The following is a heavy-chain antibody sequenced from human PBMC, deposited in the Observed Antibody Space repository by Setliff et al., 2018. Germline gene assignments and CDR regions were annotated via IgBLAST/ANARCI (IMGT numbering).Heavy chain of an antibody. CDR1: GESFSNNY. J-gene: IGHJ4*02. V-gene: IGHV4-34*01. CDR2: SNHGGST. CDR3: ARGSRIAGRAIDF. D-gene: IGHD6-6*01. Sequence: LSLTCSVYGESFSNNYWSWIRQSPGRGLEWIGESNHGGSTSYNPSLKSRLTMSVDTSKNQFSLKLTSVTAADSAVYYCARGSRIAGRAIDFWGQGTLVTAPQ.